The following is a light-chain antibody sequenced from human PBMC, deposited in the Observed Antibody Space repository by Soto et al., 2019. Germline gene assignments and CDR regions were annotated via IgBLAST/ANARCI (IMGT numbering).Light chain of an antibody. Sequence: EIVLTQSPGTLSLSPGERATLSCRASQSVSSSYLAWYQQKPGQAPRLLIYGASSRATGIPDRFSGSGSGTDFTLTISRLEPDDFAVYYCQQYGSPRWTFGQGTKVEIK. CDR3: QQYGSPRWT. J-gene: IGKJ1*01. CDR2: GAS. V-gene: IGKV3-20*01. CDR1: QSVSSSY.